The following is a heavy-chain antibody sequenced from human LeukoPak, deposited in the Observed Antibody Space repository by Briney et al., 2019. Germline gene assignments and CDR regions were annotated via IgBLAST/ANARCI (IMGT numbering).Heavy chain of an antibody. D-gene: IGHD4-17*01. CDR3: VGHDYGDYFFDY. J-gene: IGHJ4*02. Sequence: SVKVSCHASGGTFRNYAIRWVRQATGQGLEWMGGIISIFGTANYAQKLQGRATINSDESTSKAYLAQSRLRSEGTDGCYFVGHDYGDYFFDYWGQGTLVTVSS. CDR2: IISIFGTA. V-gene: IGHV1-69*01. CDR1: GGTFRNYA.